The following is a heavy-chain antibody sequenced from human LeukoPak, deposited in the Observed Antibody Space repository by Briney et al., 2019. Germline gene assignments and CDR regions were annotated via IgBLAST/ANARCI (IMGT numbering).Heavy chain of an antibody. CDR2: VYHSGST. CDR1: GGSISSSNW. J-gene: IGHJ6*04. D-gene: IGHD5-12*01. CDR3: ARGVGSGYSGYDYALDV. V-gene: IGHV4-4*02. Sequence: SGTLSLTCAVSGGSISSSNWWSWVRQPPGKGLEWIGEVYHSGSTNYNPSLKSRVTISVDTSKNQFSLKLSSVTAADTAVYYCARGVGSGYSGYDYALDVWGKGTTVTVSS.